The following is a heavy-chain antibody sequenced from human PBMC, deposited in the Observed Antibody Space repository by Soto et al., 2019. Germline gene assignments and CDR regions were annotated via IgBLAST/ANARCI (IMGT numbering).Heavy chain of an antibody. V-gene: IGHV4-39*07. D-gene: IGHD5-18*01. CDR1: GGSISSSSYY. CDR2: IYYSGST. Sequence: SETLSLTCTASGGSISSSSYYWGWIRQPPGKGLEWIGSIYYSGSTYYNPSLKSRVTISVDTSKNQFSLKLSSVTAADTAVYYCARTLYSYGPRFDYWGQGTLVTVSS. CDR3: ARTLYSYGPRFDY. J-gene: IGHJ4*02.